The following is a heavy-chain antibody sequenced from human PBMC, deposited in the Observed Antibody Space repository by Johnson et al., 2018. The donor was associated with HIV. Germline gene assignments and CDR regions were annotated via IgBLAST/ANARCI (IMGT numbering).Heavy chain of an antibody. CDR3: AKDGRGDYAFDI. CDR1: GFTVSSNY. D-gene: IGHD3-10*01. V-gene: IGHV3-30*18. CDR2: ISYDGNNK. J-gene: IGHJ3*02. Sequence: QVQLVESGGGLIQPGGSLRLSCAASGFTVSSNYMSWVRQPPGKGLEWVAVISYDGNNKYYADSVKGRFTISRDNSKNTLYLQMNSLRAEDTAVYYCAKDGRGDYAFDIWGQGTMVTVSS.